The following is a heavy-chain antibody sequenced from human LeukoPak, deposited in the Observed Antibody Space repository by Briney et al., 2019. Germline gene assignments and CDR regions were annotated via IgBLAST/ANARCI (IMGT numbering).Heavy chain of an antibody. CDR2: INPSGGST. Sequence: ASVKVSCKASGYTFTNYYIHWVRQAPGQGLEWMGIINPSGGSTNFAQKFQGRVTMTTDTSTITVYMELSSLRSEDTAVYYCARWTTTYLDYWGQGTLVTVSA. D-gene: IGHD4-11*01. J-gene: IGHJ4*02. CDR3: ARWTTTYLDY. CDR1: GYTFTNYY. V-gene: IGHV1-46*01.